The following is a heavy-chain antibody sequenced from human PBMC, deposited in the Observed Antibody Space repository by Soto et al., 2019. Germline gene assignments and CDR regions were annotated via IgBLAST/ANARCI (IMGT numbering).Heavy chain of an antibody. CDR1: GYTFTSYY. V-gene: IGHV1-46*01. J-gene: IGHJ4*02. D-gene: IGHD3-22*01. CDR3: ARDFPPYYDSSGYYIY. Sequence: GASVKVSCKASGYTFTSYYMHWVRQAPGQGLEWMGIINPSGGSTSYAQKFQGRVTMTRDTSTSTVYMELSSLRSEDTAVYYCARDFPPYYDSSGYYIYWGQGTLVTVSS. CDR2: INPSGGST.